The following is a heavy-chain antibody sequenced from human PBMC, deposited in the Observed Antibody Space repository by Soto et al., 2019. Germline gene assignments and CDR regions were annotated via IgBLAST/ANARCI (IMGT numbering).Heavy chain of an antibody. J-gene: IGHJ6*02. CDR1: GGSISRYY. CDR2: MYNTGST. V-gene: IGHV4-59*01. D-gene: IGHD2-21*02. Sequence: PSETLSLTCTVSGGSISRYYWSWIRQPPGKGLEWIGYMYNTGSTVYNPPFKSRVTISVDTSKNQFSLKLNSVTAADTAVYYCARDLWGYCGTDCYPLDVWGQGTTV. CDR3: ARDLWGYCGTDCYPLDV.